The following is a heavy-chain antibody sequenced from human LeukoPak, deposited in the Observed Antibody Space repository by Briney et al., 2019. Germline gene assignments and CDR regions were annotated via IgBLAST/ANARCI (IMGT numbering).Heavy chain of an antibody. Sequence: GASVKVSCKASGYTFTGYYMHWVRQAPGQGLEWMGWINPNSGGTNYAQKFQGRVTITADKSTSTAYMELSSLRSEDTAVYYCARGSSGGWELLHYWGQGTLVTVSS. J-gene: IGHJ4*02. CDR2: INPNSGGT. CDR1: GYTFTGYY. CDR3: ARGSSGGWELLHY. D-gene: IGHD1-26*01. V-gene: IGHV1-2*02.